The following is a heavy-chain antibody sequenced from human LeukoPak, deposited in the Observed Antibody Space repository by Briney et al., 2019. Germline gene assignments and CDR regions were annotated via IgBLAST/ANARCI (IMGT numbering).Heavy chain of an antibody. Sequence: PGGSLRLSCAASGFTFSSDGMHWVRQAPAKGLEWWAFIRYDGSNKYYANSVNGRFTISKYNSKNTLYLQMNSLRVEDTAVYYCARELGRGGYFDYWGQGTPVSVSS. CDR3: ARELGRGGYFDY. CDR2: IRYDGSNK. CDR1: GFTFSSDG. D-gene: IGHD3-22*01. V-gene: IGHV3-30*02. J-gene: IGHJ4*02.